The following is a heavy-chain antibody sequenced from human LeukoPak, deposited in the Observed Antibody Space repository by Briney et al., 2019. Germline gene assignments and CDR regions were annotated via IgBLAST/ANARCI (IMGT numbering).Heavy chain of an antibody. CDR2: IYTGGGR. CDR3: ARGIDY. CDR1: GFPFSTYT. Sequence: QSGGSLRLSCAASGFPFSTYTMNWVRQAPGKGLEWVSVIYTGGGRYYADSVRGRFTISRDTSKNMVFLQMNSLRVEDTAVYYCARGIDYWGRGTLVTVSS. J-gene: IGHJ4*02. V-gene: IGHV3-53*01.